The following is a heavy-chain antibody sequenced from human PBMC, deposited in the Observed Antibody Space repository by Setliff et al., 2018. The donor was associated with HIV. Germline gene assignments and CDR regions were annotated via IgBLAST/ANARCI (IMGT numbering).Heavy chain of an antibody. Sequence: SETLSLTCTVSGGSISSYYWSWIRQPAGKGLEWIGRIYTSGSTNYNPSLKGRVTISVDRSKNQFSLKLSSVTAADTAVYYCARTYYDSSGYYYYMDVWGKGTTVTVS. J-gene: IGHJ6*03. D-gene: IGHD3-22*01. V-gene: IGHV4-4*07. CDR3: ARTYYDSSGYYYYMDV. CDR2: IYTSGST. CDR1: GGSISSYY.